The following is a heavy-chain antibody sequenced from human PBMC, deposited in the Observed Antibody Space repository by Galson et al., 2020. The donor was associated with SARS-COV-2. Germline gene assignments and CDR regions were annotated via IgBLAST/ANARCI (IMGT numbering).Heavy chain of an antibody. CDR1: GDYMILYS. V-gene: IGHV4-59*01. CDR3: ARGSRTDGYRAAKLGGGFFDY. Sequence: ETSETRSLTCTVSGDYMILYSWSWIRQHPGKGLEWIGYISYSGNTDYHPSLESRLQISLDTSKNQFSLKLRSVTAADTAIYFCARGSRTDGYRAAKLGGGFFDYWGQGNLVTVSS. D-gene: IGHD5-18*01. J-gene: IGHJ4*02. CDR2: ISYSGNT.